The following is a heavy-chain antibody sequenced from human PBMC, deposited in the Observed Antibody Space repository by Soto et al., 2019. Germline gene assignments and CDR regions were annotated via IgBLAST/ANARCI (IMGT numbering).Heavy chain of an antibody. CDR2: ISYSGYP. Sequence: SETLSLTCTVSGASISNCYWSWIRQPPGKELEWIGHISYSGYPDYNPSLNSRVTISADTSKNQFSLKLTSVTAADTAVYYCARHYSSDPFDYWGQGTLVTVSS. J-gene: IGHJ4*02. D-gene: IGHD2-21*01. V-gene: IGHV4-59*08. CDR1: GASISNCY. CDR3: ARHYSSDPFDY.